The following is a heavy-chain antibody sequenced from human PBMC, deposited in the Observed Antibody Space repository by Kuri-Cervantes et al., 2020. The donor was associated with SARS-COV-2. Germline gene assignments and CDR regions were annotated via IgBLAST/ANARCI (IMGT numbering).Heavy chain of an antibody. Sequence: GESLKISCVGSGFTFSEYGIQWVRQAPGKGLEWVAVLSFDGSNGYYADSVRDQFTISRDNSKNTLYLQMNSLRAEDTAVYYCARGRQIVVVPAARIAARLEFDYWGQGTLVTVSS. D-gene: IGHD2-2*01. CDR1: GFTFSEYG. CDR3: ARGRQIVVVPAARIAARLEFDY. CDR2: LSFDGSNG. J-gene: IGHJ4*02. V-gene: IGHV3-30*03.